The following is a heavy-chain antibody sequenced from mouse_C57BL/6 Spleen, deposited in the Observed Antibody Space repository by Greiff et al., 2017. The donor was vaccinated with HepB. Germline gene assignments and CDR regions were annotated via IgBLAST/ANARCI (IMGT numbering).Heavy chain of an antibody. CDR1: GYTFTSYG. CDR3: ARRAYYSNYDYAMDY. J-gene: IGHJ4*01. Sequence: QVHVKQSGAELARPGASVKLSCKASGYTFTSYGISWVKQRTGQGLEWIGEIYPRSGNTYYNEKFKGKATLTADKSSSTAYMELRSLTSEDSAVYFCARRAYYSNYDYAMDYWGQGTSVTVSS. CDR2: IYPRSGNT. V-gene: IGHV1-81*01. D-gene: IGHD2-5*01.